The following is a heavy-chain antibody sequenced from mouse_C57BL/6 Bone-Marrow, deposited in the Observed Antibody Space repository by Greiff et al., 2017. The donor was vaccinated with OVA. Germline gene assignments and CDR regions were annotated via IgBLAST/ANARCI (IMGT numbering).Heavy chain of an antibody. CDR3: ARHDFDV. V-gene: IGHV5-9*01. J-gene: IGHJ1*03. CDR1: GFTFSSYT. CDR2: ISGGGGNT. Sequence: EVQLQESGGGLVKPGGSLKLSCAASGFTFSSYTMSWVRQTPEKRLEWVATISGGGGNTYYPDSVKGRFTISRDNAKNTLYLQMSSLRSEDTALYYCARHDFDVWGTGTTVTVSS.